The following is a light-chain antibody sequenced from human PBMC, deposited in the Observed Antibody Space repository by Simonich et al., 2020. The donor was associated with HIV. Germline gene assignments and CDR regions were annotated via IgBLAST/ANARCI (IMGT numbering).Light chain of an antibody. CDR3: QQYNNWPSPFT. J-gene: IGKJ3*01. CDR2: GAS. V-gene: IGKV3D-15*01. Sequence: EIVMTQSPATLSVSPGERATLPCRARQNVASNLAWYQQKPGQAPRLPIYGASSRATGIPDRCSGSGFGTEFTLTISSMQSEDFAVYYCQQYNNWPSPFTFGPGTKVDIK. CDR1: QNVASN.